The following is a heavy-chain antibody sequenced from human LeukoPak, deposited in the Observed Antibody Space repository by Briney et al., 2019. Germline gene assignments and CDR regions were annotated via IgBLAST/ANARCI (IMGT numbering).Heavy chain of an antibody. J-gene: IGHJ4*02. D-gene: IGHD2-15*01. CDR3: ARDDCSGGSCFPDY. CDR2: INPNSGGT. CDR1: GYTFTGYY. V-gene: IGHV1-2*02. Sequence: GASVKVSCKASGYTFTGYYMHWVRQAPGQGLEWMGWINPNSGGTNYAQKLQGRVTMTTDTSTSTAYMELRSLRSDDTAVYYCARDDCSGGSCFPDYWGQGTLVTVSS.